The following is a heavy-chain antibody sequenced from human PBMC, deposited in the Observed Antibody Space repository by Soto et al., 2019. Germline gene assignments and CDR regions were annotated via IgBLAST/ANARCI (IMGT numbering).Heavy chain of an antibody. V-gene: IGHV4-31*03. J-gene: IGHJ4*02. CDR3: ARAAGTEYYYDSSGYYYSRGYYFDY. Sequence: SETLSLTCTVSGGSISSGGYYWSWIRQHPGKGLEWIGYIYYSGSTYYNPSLKSRVTISVDTSKNQFSLKLSSVTAADTAVYYCARAAGTEYYYDSSGYYYSRGYYFDYWGQGTLVTVSS. D-gene: IGHD3-22*01. CDR2: IYYSGST. CDR1: GGSISSGGYY.